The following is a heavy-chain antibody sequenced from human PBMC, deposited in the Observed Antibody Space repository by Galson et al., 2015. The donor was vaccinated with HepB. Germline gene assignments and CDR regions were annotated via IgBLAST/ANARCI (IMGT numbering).Heavy chain of an antibody. CDR3: ATEGKNTDLWLDP. D-gene: IGHD2/OR15-2a*01. J-gene: IGHJ5*02. V-gene: IGHV1-69*13. Sequence: SVKVSCKAAGGTFRTSSILGVRQAHGQGLEWVGGINPIFRVSNYAPRFQGRVTIPADESATTAYMELTSLRSEDTAIYYCATEGKNTDLWLDPWVQGPLLIVSS. CDR1: GGTFRTSS. CDR2: INPIFRVS.